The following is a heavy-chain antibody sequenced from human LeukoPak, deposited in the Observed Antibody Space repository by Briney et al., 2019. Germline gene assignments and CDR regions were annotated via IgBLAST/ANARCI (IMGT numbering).Heavy chain of an antibody. CDR3: VANMYTYMDV. CDR1: GLTFSTYA. D-gene: IGHD2-21*01. J-gene: IGHJ6*03. V-gene: IGHV3-23*01. CDR2: ISGDGATT. Sequence: GGSLRLSSAVSGLTFSTYAMSWVRQAPGRGLEWVSSISGDGATTYYAHSVKGRFTISTDNSKKTAQLQMPNLRAEDTAVYYVVANMYTYMDVWGKGTTVTVSS.